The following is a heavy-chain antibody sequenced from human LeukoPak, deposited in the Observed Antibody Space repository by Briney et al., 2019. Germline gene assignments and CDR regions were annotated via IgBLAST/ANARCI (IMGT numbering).Heavy chain of an antibody. CDR2: IHSVGDT. Sequence: PGGSLRLSCTVSGFTFSSNYMSWVRQAPGKGLEWVSIIHSVGDTFYADSVKGRFTISRDNSNNMVYLQMNSLTVEDTAVYYCARQGTGLDYWGQGTLVTVSS. D-gene: IGHD1-1*01. CDR3: ARQGTGLDY. J-gene: IGHJ4*02. V-gene: IGHV3-53*01. CDR1: GFTFSSNY.